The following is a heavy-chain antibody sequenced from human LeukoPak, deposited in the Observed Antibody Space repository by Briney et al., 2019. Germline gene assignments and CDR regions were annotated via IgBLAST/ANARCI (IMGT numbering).Heavy chain of an antibody. V-gene: IGHV1-24*01. J-gene: IGHJ4*02. CDR1: VYTLTELS. CDR2: FDPEDGET. CDR3: ATGGVRGVYPHY. Sequence: ASVKVSCKVSVYTLTELSMHWVRQAPGKGLEWMGGFDPEDGETIYAQKFQGRVTMTEDTSTDTAYMELSSLRSEDTAVYYCATGGVRGVYPHYWGQGTLVTVSS. D-gene: IGHD3-10*01.